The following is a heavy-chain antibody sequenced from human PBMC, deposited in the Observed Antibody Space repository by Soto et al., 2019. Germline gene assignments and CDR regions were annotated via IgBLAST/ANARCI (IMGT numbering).Heavy chain of an antibody. Sequence: QVQLVQSGAEVKKPGSSVKVSCKASGGTFSSYAISWVRQAPGQGLEWMGGIIPIFGTTNYAQKFQGRVTITADESTSTAYMELSILRSEDTAVYYCARGFQTTVTTYYYGMDVWGQGTTVTVSS. CDR3: ARGFQTTVTTYYYGMDV. CDR1: GGTFSSYA. J-gene: IGHJ6*02. V-gene: IGHV1-69*01. CDR2: IIPIFGTT. D-gene: IGHD4-4*01.